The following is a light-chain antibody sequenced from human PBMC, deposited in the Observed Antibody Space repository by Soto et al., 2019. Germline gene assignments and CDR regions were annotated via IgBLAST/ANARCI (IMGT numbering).Light chain of an antibody. V-gene: IGKV3D-15*01. CDR2: GIS. CDR3: QQHGQWPIT. J-gene: IGKJ5*01. Sequence: IVMTQSPATLSVSPGERATLSCRASQSVNSNYLAWYQQKPGQAPRLLIYGISKRATDIPDRFSGSGSGTEFTLTISSLQPEDFATYYCQQHGQWPITFGQGTRLENK. CDR1: QSVNSN.